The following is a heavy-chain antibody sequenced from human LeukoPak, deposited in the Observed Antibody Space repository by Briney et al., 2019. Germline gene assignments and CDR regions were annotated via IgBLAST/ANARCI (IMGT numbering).Heavy chain of an antibody. CDR2: IYYSGST. CDR3: AGYYDSFFHY. D-gene: IGHD3-22*01. Sequence: SETLSLTCTVSGGSISSYYWGWIRQPPGKGLEWIGYIYYSGSTNYNPSLKSRVTISVDTSKNQVSLKLSSVTAADTAVYYCAGYYDSFFHYWGQGTLVTVSS. J-gene: IGHJ4*02. CDR1: GGSISSYY. V-gene: IGHV4-59*01.